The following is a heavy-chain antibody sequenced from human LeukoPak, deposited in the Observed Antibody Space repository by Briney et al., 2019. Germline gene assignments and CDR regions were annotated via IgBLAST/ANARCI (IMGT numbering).Heavy chain of an antibody. CDR3: AKRAVVVAAKFGNYFDY. CDR1: GFTFSSYG. CDR2: ISYDGSNK. Sequence: GRSLRLSCAASGFTFSSYGMHRVRQAPGKGLEWVAVISYDGSNKYYADSVKGRFTISRDNSKNTLYLQMNSLRAEDTAVYYCAKRAVVVAAKFGNYFDYWGQGTLVTVSS. V-gene: IGHV3-30*18. D-gene: IGHD2-15*01. J-gene: IGHJ4*02.